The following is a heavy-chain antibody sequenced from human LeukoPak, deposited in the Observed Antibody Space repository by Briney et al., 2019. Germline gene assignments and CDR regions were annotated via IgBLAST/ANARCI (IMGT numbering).Heavy chain of an antibody. D-gene: IGHD3-3*01. CDR1: GYTFTDYY. CDR2: INPKTGDT. V-gene: IGHV1-2*02. CDR3: ARDEDFWSGFDI. Sequence: ASMNVSCEASGYTFTDYYLHWVRQAPGQGLEWMGWINPKTGDTKYAQKFQGRVTMTRDTPITTAYIDLSRLRSDDTAMYYCARDEDFWSGFDIWGQGTMVTVSS. J-gene: IGHJ3*02.